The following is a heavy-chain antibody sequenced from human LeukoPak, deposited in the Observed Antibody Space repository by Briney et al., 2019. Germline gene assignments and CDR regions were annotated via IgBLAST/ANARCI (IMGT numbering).Heavy chain of an antibody. CDR1: GFTFRSFG. V-gene: IGHV3-30*02. J-gene: IGHJ4*02. D-gene: IGHD6-13*01. CDR2: IRYDGNNK. Sequence: TGGSLRLSCAASGFTFRSFGIHWVRQAPGKGLEWVAFIRYDGNNKNYADSVKGRFTISRDNSKNSLYLQMNSLSAEDTAVYYCASCFGAAASYFDYWGQGTLVTVSS. CDR3: ASCFGAAASYFDY.